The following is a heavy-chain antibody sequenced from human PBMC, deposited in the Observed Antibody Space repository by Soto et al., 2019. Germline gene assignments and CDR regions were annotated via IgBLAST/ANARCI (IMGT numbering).Heavy chain of an antibody. J-gene: IGHJ4*02. CDR2: IYPGDSDT. V-gene: IGHV5-51*01. CDR1: GYSFATYW. CDR3: ASKNYYDSSGYY. D-gene: IGHD3-22*01. Sequence: PVESLNISFKGSGYSFATYWIGWVRQMPGKGLEWMGIIYPGDSDTRYSPSFQGQVTLSADKSISTAYLQWSSLKASDTAMYYCASKNYYDSSGYYWGQGTLVTVSS.